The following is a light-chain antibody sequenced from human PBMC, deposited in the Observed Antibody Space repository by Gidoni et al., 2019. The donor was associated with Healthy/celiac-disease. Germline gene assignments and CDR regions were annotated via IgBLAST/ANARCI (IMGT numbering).Light chain of an antibody. CDR2: DAS. CDR1: QSVSSY. V-gene: IGKV3-11*01. Sequence: EIVLTQSPAPLSLSPGESATLSCSASQSVSSYLAWYQQKPGQAPRLLIYDASNRATGIPARFSGSGSGTDFTLTISSLEPEDFAVYYCQQRSNWLTFGQGTKLEIK. J-gene: IGKJ2*01. CDR3: QQRSNWLT.